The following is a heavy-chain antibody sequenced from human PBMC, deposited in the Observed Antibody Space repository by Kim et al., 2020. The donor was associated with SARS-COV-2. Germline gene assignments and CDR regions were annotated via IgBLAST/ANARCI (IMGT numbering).Heavy chain of an antibody. CDR1: GYSFTSYW. D-gene: IGHD6-6*01. J-gene: IGHJ6*02. Sequence: GESLKISCKGSGYSFTSYWIGWVRQMPGKGLEWMGIIYPGDSDTRYSPSFQGQVTISADKSISTAYLQWSSLKATDTAMYYCARQDSSSSYSGYYYGMDVWGQGTTVTVSS. CDR2: IYPGDSDT. V-gene: IGHV5-51*01. CDR3: ARQDSSSSYSGYYYGMDV.